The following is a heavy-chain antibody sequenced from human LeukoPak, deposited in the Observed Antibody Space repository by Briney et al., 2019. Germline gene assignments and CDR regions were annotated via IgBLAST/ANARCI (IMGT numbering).Heavy chain of an antibody. CDR2: IYYSGST. CDR1: GGSFNGYY. D-gene: IGHD1-26*01. V-gene: IGHV4-34*01. J-gene: IGHJ4*02. Sequence: SETLSLTCAVYGGSFNGYYWSWIRQPPGKGLEWIGSIYYSGSTYYNPSLKSRVTISVDTSKNQFSLKLSSVTAADTAVYYCARRSSKGGPYYFDYWGQGTLVTVSS. CDR3: ARRSSKGGPYYFDY.